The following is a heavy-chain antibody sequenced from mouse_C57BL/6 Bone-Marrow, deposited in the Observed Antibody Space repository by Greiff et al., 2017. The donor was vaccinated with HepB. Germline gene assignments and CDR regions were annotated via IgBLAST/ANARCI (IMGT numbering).Heavy chain of an antibody. J-gene: IGHJ4*01. CDR1: GFSLTSYA. V-gene: IGHV2-9-1*01. Sequence: VQRVESGPGLVAPSQSLSITCTVSGFSLTSYAISWVRQPPGKGLEWLGVIWTGGGTNYNSALKSRLSISKDNSKSQVFLKMNSLQTDDTARYYCARKNYGSSPYYAMDYWGQGTSVTVSS. CDR3: ARKNYGSSPYYAMDY. D-gene: IGHD1-1*01. CDR2: IWTGGGT.